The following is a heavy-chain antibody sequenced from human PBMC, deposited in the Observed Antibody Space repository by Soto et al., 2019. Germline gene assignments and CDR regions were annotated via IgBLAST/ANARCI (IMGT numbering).Heavy chain of an antibody. CDR3: RVTGVSEVDH. CDR1: VYTFSGYY. V-gene: IGHV1-2*02. Sequence: GXSVKVSCKASVYTFSGYYIHWVRQAPGHGLESMGWINPNSGGTNYAQKFQGRVTMTTDTSIRTAYMEVSSLRSDDTAVYYCRVTGVSEVDHWGQGTLVTVS. D-gene: IGHD2-8*01. CDR2: INPNSGGT. J-gene: IGHJ5*02.